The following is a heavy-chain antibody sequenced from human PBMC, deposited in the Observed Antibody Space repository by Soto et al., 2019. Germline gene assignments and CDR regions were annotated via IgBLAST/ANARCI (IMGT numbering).Heavy chain of an antibody. Sequence: SETLSLTCTVSGGSVSSGDYFWSWLRQSPGKRLEWIAYIYYSGSTNYNPSLKGRATISVGTSKSQVSLTLTSMTAADAALYYCARSPNYYYYGFDVWGQGTAVTVSS. CDR3: ARSPNYYYYGFDV. D-gene: IGHD3-10*01. V-gene: IGHV4-61*08. CDR1: GGSVSSGDYF. J-gene: IGHJ6*02. CDR2: IYYSGST.